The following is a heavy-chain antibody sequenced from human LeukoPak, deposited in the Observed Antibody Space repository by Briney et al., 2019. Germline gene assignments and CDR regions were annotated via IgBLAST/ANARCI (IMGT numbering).Heavy chain of an antibody. CDR3: ARDGGYCSGGSCYSDAFDI. CDR2: INNDGSST. D-gene: IGHD2-15*01. Sequence: PGGSLRLSCTASGFTFTSYWMQWVRQAPGEGLVWVSCINNDGSSTNYADSVKGRFTISRDNAKNTLYLQMNSLRAEDTAVYYCARDGGYCSGGSCYSDAFDIWGQGTMVTVSS. V-gene: IGHV3-74*01. CDR1: GFTFTSYW. J-gene: IGHJ3*02.